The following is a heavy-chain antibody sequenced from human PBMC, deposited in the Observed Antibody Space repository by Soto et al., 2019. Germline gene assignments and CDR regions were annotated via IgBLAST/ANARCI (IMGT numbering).Heavy chain of an antibody. D-gene: IGHD3-10*01. CDR1: GFTFNSSA. Sequence: GGSLRLSCAASGFTFNSSAMSGVRQAPGKGLEWVSAISGSGGSTYYADSVKGRFTISRDNSKNTLYLQMNSLRAEDTAVYYCAKVGGTMVRGVPFWGQGTLVTSPQ. V-gene: IGHV3-23*01. CDR2: ISGSGGST. J-gene: IGHJ4*02. CDR3: AKVGGTMVRGVPF.